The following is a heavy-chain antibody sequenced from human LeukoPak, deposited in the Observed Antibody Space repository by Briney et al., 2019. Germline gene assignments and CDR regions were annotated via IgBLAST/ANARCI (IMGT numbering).Heavy chain of an antibody. J-gene: IGHJ6*02. CDR1: GFTFNNYW. Sequence: GGSLRLSCAGSGFTFNNYWMTWVRLTPGKGLEWVAKIRQDGGETFYADSVKGRCTISRDNAKRSLYLQMNSLSAGDTAVYYCARVRQEWQMDVWGQGTAVTVSS. V-gene: IGHV3-7*01. CDR2: IRQDGGET. CDR3: ARVRQEWQMDV. D-gene: IGHD3-3*01.